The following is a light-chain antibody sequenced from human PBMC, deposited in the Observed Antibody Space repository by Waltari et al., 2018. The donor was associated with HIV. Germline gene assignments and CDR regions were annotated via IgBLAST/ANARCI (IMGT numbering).Light chain of an antibody. CDR3: QQYNTYPRT. CDR1: QDISNS. Sequence: DIQMTQSPSSLSASVGDRVTITCRASQDISNSLAWFQQKPGKAPQSLIYAASSLHTGVPPRFSGSGFGTGFTLTISRLHPEDFATYYCQQYNTYPRTFCQGTKVEV. CDR2: AAS. V-gene: IGKV1-16*01. J-gene: IGKJ1*01.